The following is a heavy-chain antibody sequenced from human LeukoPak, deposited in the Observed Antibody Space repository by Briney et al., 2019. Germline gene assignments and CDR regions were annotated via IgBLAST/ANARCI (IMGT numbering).Heavy chain of an antibody. V-gene: IGHV4-59*01. D-gene: IGHD3/OR15-3a*01. Sequence: SETLSLTCTVSGGSISSYYWSWIRQPPGKGLEWIGYIYYSGSTNYNPSLKSRVTISVDTSKIQFSLKLSSVTAADTAVYYCARDQFAFGLFDYWGQGTLVTVSS. CDR3: ARDQFAFGLFDY. J-gene: IGHJ4*02. CDR2: IYYSGST. CDR1: GGSISSYY.